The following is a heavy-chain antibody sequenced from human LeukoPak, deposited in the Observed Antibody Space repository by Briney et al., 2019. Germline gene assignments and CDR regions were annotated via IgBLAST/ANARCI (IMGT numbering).Heavy chain of an antibody. Sequence: GGSLRLSCAASGFTFSSYWMSWVRQAPGKGLEWGDNIKQDGSEKYYVDSVKGRFTISRDNAKNSLYLQMNSLRAEDTAVYYCARSRIPYGSGSASDYWGQGTLVTVSS. CDR2: IKQDGSEK. J-gene: IGHJ4*02. D-gene: IGHD3-10*01. V-gene: IGHV3-7*01. CDR1: GFTFSSYW. CDR3: ARSRIPYGSGSASDY.